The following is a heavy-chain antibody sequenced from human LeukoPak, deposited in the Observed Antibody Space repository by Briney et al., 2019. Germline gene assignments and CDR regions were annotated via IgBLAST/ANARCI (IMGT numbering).Heavy chain of an antibody. CDR2: IYYSGST. Sequence: SETLSLTCTVSGGSISSGAYYWSWIRQPPGKGLEWIGYIYYSGSTNYNPSLKSRVTISVDTSKNQFSLKLSSVTAADTAVYYCARHGKVRGVIRNYYYYYMDVWGKGTTVTVSS. D-gene: IGHD3-10*01. CDR1: GGSISSGAYY. J-gene: IGHJ6*03. V-gene: IGHV4-61*08. CDR3: ARHGKVRGVIRNYYYYYMDV.